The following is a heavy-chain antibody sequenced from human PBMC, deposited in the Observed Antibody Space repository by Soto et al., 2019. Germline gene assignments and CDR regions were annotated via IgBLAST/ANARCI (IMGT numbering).Heavy chain of an antibody. J-gene: IGHJ4*02. CDR3: ARVGGGYYFDY. CDR1: GGSVSSGSYY. CDR2: IYYSGST. D-gene: IGHD3-16*01. V-gene: IGHV4-61*01. Sequence: LSLTCTVSGGSVSSGSYYWSWIRQPPGKGLEWIGYIYYSGSTNYNPSLKSRVTISVDTSKNQFSLKLSSVTAADTAVYYCARVGGGYYFDYWGQGTLVTVSS.